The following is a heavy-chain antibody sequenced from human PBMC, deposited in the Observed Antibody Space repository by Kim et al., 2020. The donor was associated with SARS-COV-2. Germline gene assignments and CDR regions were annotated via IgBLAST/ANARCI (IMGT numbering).Heavy chain of an antibody. J-gene: IGHJ1*01. CDR2: IKSIGNGETT. Sequence: GGSLRLSCAASGFIFSNAWMNWVRQAPGKGLEWVGRIKSIGNGETTDYATPVKGRFTISRDDSKNTLYLQMNSLRTEDTAVYYCTRDLEPQHWGQGTLVIVSS. CDR3: TRDLEPQH. V-gene: IGHV3-15*01. CDR1: GFIFSNAW.